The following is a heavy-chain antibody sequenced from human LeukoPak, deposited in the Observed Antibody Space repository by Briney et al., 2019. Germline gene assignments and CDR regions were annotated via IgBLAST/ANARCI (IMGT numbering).Heavy chain of an antibody. D-gene: IGHD6-6*01. CDR3: ARIEYSSSCDY. CDR1: GGSISSSSYY. CDR2: IYYSGST. J-gene: IGHJ4*02. Sequence: SETLSLTCTVSGGSISSSSYYWGWIRQPPGKGLEWIGSIYYSGSTYYNPSLKSRVTISVDTSKNQFSLKLSSVTAADTAVYYCARIEYSSSCDYWGQGTLVTVSS. V-gene: IGHV4-39*07.